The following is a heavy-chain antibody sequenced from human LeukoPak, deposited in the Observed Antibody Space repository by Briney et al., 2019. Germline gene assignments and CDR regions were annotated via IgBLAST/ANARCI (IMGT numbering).Heavy chain of an antibody. J-gene: IGHJ3*02. Sequence: PGGSLRLSCAASGFTFSSYDMHWVRQATGKGLEWVSAIGTAGDTYYPGSVKGRFTISRENAKNSLYLQMNSLRAGGTAVYYCASVGATGAFDIWGQGTMVTVSS. CDR3: ASVGATGAFDI. V-gene: IGHV3-13*01. CDR1: GFTFSSYD. D-gene: IGHD1-26*01. CDR2: IGTAGDT.